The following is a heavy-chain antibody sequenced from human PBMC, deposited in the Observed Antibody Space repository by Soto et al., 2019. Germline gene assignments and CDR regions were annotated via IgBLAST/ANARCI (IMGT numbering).Heavy chain of an antibody. J-gene: IGHJ5*02. V-gene: IGHV4-39*01. Sequence: LSLTCTVSGGSISNKRYYWGWIRQPPGKGLEWIGSIHYSGSTYDNPSLKSRVTISVDTSKNQLSLKLKSVTAADTAVYYCARHVSLGYCTPTSCDLLSWFDACGQGTQVTVSS. CDR3: ARHVSLGYCTPTSCDLLSWFDA. CDR2: IHYSGST. D-gene: IGHD2-2*01. CDR1: GGSISNKRYY.